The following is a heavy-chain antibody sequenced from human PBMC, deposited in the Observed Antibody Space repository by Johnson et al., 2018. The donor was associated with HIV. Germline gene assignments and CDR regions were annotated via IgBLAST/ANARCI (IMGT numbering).Heavy chain of an antibody. V-gene: IGHV3-30*04. Sequence: QVQLVESGGGVVQPGKSLRLSCAPSGFVFNNFALHWVRQAPGKGLDWVALISNDGTNTYYADSVKGRFTISRDNSKNTLYLQMNSLRAEDTAVYYCARDRKPQVAARLNAFDIWGQGTMVTVSS. CDR3: ARDRKPQVAARLNAFDI. D-gene: IGHD6-6*01. J-gene: IGHJ3*02. CDR1: GFVFNNFA. CDR2: ISNDGTNT.